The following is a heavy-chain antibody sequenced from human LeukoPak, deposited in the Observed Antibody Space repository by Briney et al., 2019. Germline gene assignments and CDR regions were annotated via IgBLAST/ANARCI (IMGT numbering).Heavy chain of an antibody. CDR2: ISSIGSTI. J-gene: IGHJ6*04. V-gene: IGHV3-48*03. Sequence: PGGSLRLSCAASGFTFSSYAMSWVRQAPGKGLEWVSYISSIGSTIYYADSVKGRFTISRDNAKNSLYLQMNSLRAEDTAVYYCAELGITMIGGVWGKGTTVTISS. CDR3: AELGITMIGGV. D-gene: IGHD3-10*02. CDR1: GFTFSSYA.